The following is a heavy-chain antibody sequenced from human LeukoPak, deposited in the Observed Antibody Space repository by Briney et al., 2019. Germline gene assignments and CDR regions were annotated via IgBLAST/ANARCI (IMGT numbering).Heavy chain of an antibody. CDR1: GFTVSSNY. V-gene: IGHV3-53*01. J-gene: IGHJ4*02. D-gene: IGHD3-10*01. CDR2: IYSGGST. CDR3: AKDRTRITMVRGSVGFDY. Sequence: GGSLRLSCAASGFTVSSNYMSWVREAPGKGLEWVSVIYSGGSTYYADSVKGRFTISRDNSKNTLYLQMNSLRAEDTAVYYCAKDRTRITMVRGSVGFDYWGQGTLVTVSS.